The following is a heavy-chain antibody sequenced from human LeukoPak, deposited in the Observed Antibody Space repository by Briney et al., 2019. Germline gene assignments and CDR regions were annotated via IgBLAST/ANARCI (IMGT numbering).Heavy chain of an antibody. Sequence: ASVKVSCKAFGYTFSDYYMHWVRQTPGQGLEWMGWINPNGTDTKYAQKFQGRVTLTRDRPITTVFMELSRLTSADTAVYYCARGARLTYYYDSSGFYCFDDWGQGTLVTVSS. J-gene: IGHJ4*02. V-gene: IGHV1-2*02. CDR3: ARGARLTYYYDSSGFYCFDD. CDR2: INPNGTDT. CDR1: GYTFSDYY. D-gene: IGHD3-22*01.